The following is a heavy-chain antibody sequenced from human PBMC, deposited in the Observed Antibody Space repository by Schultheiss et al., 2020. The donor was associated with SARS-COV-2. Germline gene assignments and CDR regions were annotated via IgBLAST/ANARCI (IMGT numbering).Heavy chain of an antibody. Sequence: GGSLRLSCAASGFTFSSYAMHWVRQAPGKGLEYVSAISSNGGSTYYANSVKGRFTISRDNSKNTLYLQMGSLRAEDMAVYYCAREGSTVLRFLERVDFDLWGRGTLVTVSS. CDR2: ISSNGGST. CDR3: AREGSTVLRFLERVDFDL. V-gene: IGHV3-64*01. D-gene: IGHD3-3*01. CDR1: GFTFSSYA. J-gene: IGHJ2*01.